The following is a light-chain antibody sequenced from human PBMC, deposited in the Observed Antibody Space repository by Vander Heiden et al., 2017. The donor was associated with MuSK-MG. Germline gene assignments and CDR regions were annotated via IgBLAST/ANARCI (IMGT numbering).Light chain of an antibody. J-gene: IGKJ1*01. CDR1: QSVGSSY. CDR2: GAS. Sequence: DIVLTQSPGTLSLSPGERATLSCRASQSVGSSYLAWYQQEPGQAPRLLIYGASSRATGIPDRFSGSGSGTDFTLTISRLEPEDFAVYYCQQYGSSPQTFGQGTKVEIK. CDR3: QQYGSSPQT. V-gene: IGKV3-20*01.